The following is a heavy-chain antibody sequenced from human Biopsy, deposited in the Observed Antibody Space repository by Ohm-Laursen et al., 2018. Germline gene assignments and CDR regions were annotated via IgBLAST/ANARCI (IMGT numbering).Heavy chain of an antibody. V-gene: IGHV4-39*01. J-gene: IGHJ5*02. CDR1: GGSISNNNYY. Sequence: SETLSLTCTVSGGSISNNNYYWGWIRQPPGKGLEWIGSIFYRGSTHYKPSLKSRVNISVDTSKNQFSLKLKSGTAADTAVYYCARDYDTSGYYYVSWGQGTLVTVSS. CDR3: ARDYDTSGYYYVS. CDR2: IFYRGST. D-gene: IGHD3-22*01.